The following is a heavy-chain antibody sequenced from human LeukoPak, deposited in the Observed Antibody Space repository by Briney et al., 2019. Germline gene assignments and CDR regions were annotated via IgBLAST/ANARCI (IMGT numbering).Heavy chain of an antibody. CDR1: GGTFSSYA. J-gene: IGHJ4*02. CDR2: IIPIFGTA. D-gene: IGHD3-3*01. Sequence: GASVKVSCKASGGTFSSYAISWVRQAPGQGLEWMGRIIPIFGTANYAQKFQGRVTITTDESTSTAYMELSSLRSEDTAVYYCARDRGGYYDFWSGYLSFDDWGQGSLVTVS. CDR3: ARDRGGYYDFWSGYLSFDD. V-gene: IGHV1-69*05.